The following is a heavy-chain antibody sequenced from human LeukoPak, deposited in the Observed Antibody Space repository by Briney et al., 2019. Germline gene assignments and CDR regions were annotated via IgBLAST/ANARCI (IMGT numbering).Heavy chain of an antibody. CDR2: INPSGGST. V-gene: IGHV1-46*01. Sequence: ASVKLSCKASAYTFTSYYMHCVRQPPGQGLEWMGIINPSGGSTSYAQYFQGRVTMTRDMSTSTVYMELSSLRSEDTAVYYCARVSWLNPSFDPWGQGTLVTVSS. J-gene: IGHJ5*02. D-gene: IGHD3-9*01. CDR3: ARVSWLNPSFDP. CDR1: AYTFTSYY.